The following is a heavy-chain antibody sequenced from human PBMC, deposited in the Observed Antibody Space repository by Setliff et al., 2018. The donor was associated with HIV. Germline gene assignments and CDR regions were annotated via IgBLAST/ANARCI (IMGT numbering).Heavy chain of an antibody. J-gene: IGHJ3*02. V-gene: IGHV4-34*01. Sequence: PSETLSLTCAVYGGSFSGYYWSWIRQPPGKGLEWIGEINHSGSTNYNPSLKSRITISLETSRNQFSLRVTSVTATDTAVYYCTRQSPVAGSGAFDIWGQGTMVTVSS. D-gene: IGHD6-19*01. CDR2: INHSGST. CDR3: TRQSPVAGSGAFDI. CDR1: GGSFSGYY.